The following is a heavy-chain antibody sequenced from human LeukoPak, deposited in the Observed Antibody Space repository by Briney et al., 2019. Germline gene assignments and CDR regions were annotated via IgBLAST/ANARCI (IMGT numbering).Heavy chain of an antibody. CDR1: GGSFSGYH. CDR3: ARGLGPVAQKRYNWFDP. CDR2: INHSGST. J-gene: IGHJ5*02. Sequence: SETLSLTCAVYGGSFSGYHWSWIRQPPGKGLEWIGEINHSGSTNYNPSLKSRVTISVDTSKNQFSLKLSSVTAADTAVYYCARGLGPVAQKRYNWFDPWGQGTLVTVSS. V-gene: IGHV4-34*01.